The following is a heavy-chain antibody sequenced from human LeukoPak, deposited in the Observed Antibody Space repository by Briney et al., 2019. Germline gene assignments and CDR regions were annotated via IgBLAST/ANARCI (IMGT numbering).Heavy chain of an antibody. CDR2: INHSGST. J-gene: IGHJ4*02. CDR3: ARGGRTVEDY. Sequence: SETLSLTCAVYGGSFSGYYWSWIRQPPGKGLEWIGEINHSGSTNYNPSLKSRVTISVDTSKNQFSLKLSSVTAADTAVYYCARGGRTVEDYWGQGTLVTVSS. CDR1: GGSFSGYY. V-gene: IGHV4-34*01. D-gene: IGHD2-2*01.